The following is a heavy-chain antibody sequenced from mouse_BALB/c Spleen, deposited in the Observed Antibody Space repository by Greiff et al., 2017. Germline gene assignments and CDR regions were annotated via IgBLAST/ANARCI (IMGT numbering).Heavy chain of an antibody. CDR2: IDPANGNT. J-gene: IGHJ2*01. CDR3: ARSDYGKVFDY. V-gene: IGHV14-3*02. Sequence: EVKVEESGAELVKPGASVKLSCTASGFNIKDTYMHWVKQRPEQGLEWIGRIDPANGNTKYDPKFQGKATITADTSSNTAYLQLSSLTSEDTAVYYCARSDYGKVFDYWGQGTTLTVSS. D-gene: IGHD1-1*01. CDR1: GFNIKDTY.